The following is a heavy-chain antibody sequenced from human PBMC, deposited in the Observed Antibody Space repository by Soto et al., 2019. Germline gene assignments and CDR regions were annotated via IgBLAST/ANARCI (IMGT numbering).Heavy chain of an antibody. CDR1: GGSMTSSNW. J-gene: IGHJ4*02. D-gene: IGHD6-13*01. Sequence: QVQLQESGPGLVKPSGTLSLTCAVSGGSMTSSNWWSWVRQPPGKGLEGIGEISHSGSTNFNPSLKSRVKISIDKSKNQFSLKLTSVTDADTAVDYCAIFPRSWMSASPVYWGQGTRVTVSS. V-gene: IGHV4-4*02. CDR3: AIFPRSWMSASPVY. CDR2: ISHSGST.